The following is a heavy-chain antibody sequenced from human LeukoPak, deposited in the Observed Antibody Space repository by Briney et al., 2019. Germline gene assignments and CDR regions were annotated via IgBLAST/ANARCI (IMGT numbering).Heavy chain of an antibody. V-gene: IGHV4-34*01. CDR2: INHSGST. D-gene: IGHD3-22*01. CDR1: GGSFSGYY. J-gene: IGHJ4*02. CDR3: ARVDNYYDSSGYEVLFDY. Sequence: KPSETLSLTCAVYGGSFSGYYWSWIRQPPGKGLEWIGEINHSGSTNYNPSLKSRVTISVDTSKNQFSLKLSSVTAADTAVYYCARVDNYYDSSGYEVLFDYWGQGTLVTVSS.